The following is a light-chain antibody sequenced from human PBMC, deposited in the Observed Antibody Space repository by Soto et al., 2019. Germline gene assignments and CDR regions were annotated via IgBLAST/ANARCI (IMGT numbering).Light chain of an antibody. Sequence: DIPMTQSPSTLSASVGDRVTITCRASQSISNWLAWYQQKPGKAPKVLIYKASSLESGVPSRFSGSGSGTEFTLTISSLQPDDFATYYCQHYNSFSWTFGQGTKVEIK. CDR1: QSISNW. J-gene: IGKJ1*01. CDR3: QHYNSFSWT. CDR2: KAS. V-gene: IGKV1-5*03.